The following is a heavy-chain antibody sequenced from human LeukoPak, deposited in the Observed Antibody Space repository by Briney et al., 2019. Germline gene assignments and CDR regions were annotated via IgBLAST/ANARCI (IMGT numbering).Heavy chain of an antibody. CDR2: ISAYNGNT. V-gene: IGHV1-18*01. CDR3: ARELGGAAVAGSPLHYYYMDV. Sequence: GASVKVSCKASGYTFTSYGISWVRQAPGQGLEWMGWISAYNGNTNYAQKLQGRVTMTTDTSTSTAYMELRSLRSDETAVYYCARELGGAAVAGSPLHYYYMDVWGKGTTVTVSS. J-gene: IGHJ6*03. D-gene: IGHD6-19*01. CDR1: GYTFTSYG.